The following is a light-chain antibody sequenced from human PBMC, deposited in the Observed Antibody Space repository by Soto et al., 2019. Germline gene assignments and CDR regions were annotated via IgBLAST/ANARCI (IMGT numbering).Light chain of an antibody. CDR1: SSNIGSNT. J-gene: IGLJ2*01. CDR3: XAWDDSLNVHVV. Sequence: QSVLTQPPSASGTPGQRVTISCSGSSSNIGSNTVNWYQQLPGTAPKPLIYSNNQRPSGVPDRFSGSKSGTSASLAISGLXXXXXXXXXCXAWDDSLNVHVVFGGGTKVTVL. CDR2: SNN. V-gene: IGLV1-44*01.